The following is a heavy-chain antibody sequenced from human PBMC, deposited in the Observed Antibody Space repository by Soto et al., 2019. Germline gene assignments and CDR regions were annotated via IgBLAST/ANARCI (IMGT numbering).Heavy chain of an antibody. CDR2: IYHTGST. CDR1: GGSVSSGYYY. CDR3: ARYTYGLDY. D-gene: IGHD5-18*01. Sequence: QVQLQESGPGLVKPSETLSLTCTVSGGSVSSGYYYWSWIRQPPKKGLEWIGYIYHTGSTNYNPSLNSRVTISADTSKNQFSLKLSSMTAADTAVYYCARYTYGLDYWGQGTLVTVSS. V-gene: IGHV4-61*01. J-gene: IGHJ4*02.